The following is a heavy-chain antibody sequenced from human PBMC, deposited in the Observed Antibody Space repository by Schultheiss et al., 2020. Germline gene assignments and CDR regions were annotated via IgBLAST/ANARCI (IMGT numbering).Heavy chain of an antibody. J-gene: IGHJ4*02. CDR3: ASLTGRYSYGYEIDY. CDR2: INSDGSST. CDR1: GFTFSSYW. V-gene: IGHV3-74*01. D-gene: IGHD5-18*01. Sequence: GGSLRLSCAASGFTFSSYWMHWVRQAPGKGLVWVSRINSDGSSTSYADSVKGRFTISRDNAKNTLYLQMNSLRAEDTAVYYCASLTGRYSYGYEIDYWGQGTLVTVSS.